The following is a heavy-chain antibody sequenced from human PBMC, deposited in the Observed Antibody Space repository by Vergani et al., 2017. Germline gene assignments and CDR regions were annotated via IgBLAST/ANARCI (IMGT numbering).Heavy chain of an antibody. Sequence: QVQLQQWGAGLLKPSETLSLTCAVYGGSFSGYYWSWIRQPPGKGLEWIGEINHSGSTNYNPSLKSRVTISVDTSKNQFSLKLSSVTAADTAVYYCARREQWPPHYYYGMDVWGQGTTVTVSS. D-gene: IGHD6-19*01. CDR3: ARREQWPPHYYYGMDV. CDR1: GGSFSGYY. J-gene: IGHJ6*02. CDR2: INHSGST. V-gene: IGHV4-34*01.